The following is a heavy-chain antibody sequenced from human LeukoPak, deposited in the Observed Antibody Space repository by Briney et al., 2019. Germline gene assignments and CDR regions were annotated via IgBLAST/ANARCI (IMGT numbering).Heavy chain of an antibody. V-gene: IGHV4-4*02. CDR2: IYHSGST. CDR3: ASNGGLGDSSGYYY. Sequence: SETLSLTCAVSGGSISSSNWWSWVRQPPGKGLEWIGEIYHSGSTNYNPSLKSRVTISVDKSKNQFSLKLSSVTVADTAVYYCASNGGLGDSSGYYYWGQGTLVTVSS. CDR1: GGSISSSNW. J-gene: IGHJ4*02. D-gene: IGHD3-22*01.